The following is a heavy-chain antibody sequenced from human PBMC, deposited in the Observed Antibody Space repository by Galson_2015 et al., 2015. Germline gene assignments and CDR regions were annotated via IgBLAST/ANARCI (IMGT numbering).Heavy chain of an antibody. J-gene: IGHJ6*02. CDR1: GFSLSNARMG. CDR3: ARIKNYYGSGSRYGMDV. V-gene: IGHV2-26*01. D-gene: IGHD3-10*01. Sequence: PALVKPTQTLTLTCTVSGFSLSNARMGVSWIRQPPGKALEWLAHIFSDEDKPYSTSLKSRLTISKDTSKSQVVLTMTNMDPVDTATYYCARIKNYYGSGSRYGMDVWGQGTTVTVSS. CDR2: IFSDEDK.